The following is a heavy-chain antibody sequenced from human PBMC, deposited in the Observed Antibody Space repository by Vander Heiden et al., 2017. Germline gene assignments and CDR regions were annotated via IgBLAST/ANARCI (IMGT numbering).Heavy chain of an antibody. CDR2: ISYDGNNK. Sequence: QVQLVESGGGVVQPGRSLRLSCAASGFSFSTYGMHWVRQAPGKGLEWVAVISYDGNNKYYADSVKGRFTISRDNSDSTLYLQMNSLGVEDTAVYYCAKVFNGYVQSSHYFDQWGQGNLVTVSS. CDR3: AKVFNGYVQSSHYFDQ. V-gene: IGHV3-30*18. CDR1: GFSFSTYG. J-gene: IGHJ4*02. D-gene: IGHD2-8*01.